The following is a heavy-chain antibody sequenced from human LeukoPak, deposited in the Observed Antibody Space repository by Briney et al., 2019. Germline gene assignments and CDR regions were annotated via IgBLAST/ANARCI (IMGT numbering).Heavy chain of an antibody. D-gene: IGHD2-2*01. Sequence: ASVKVSCKASGYTFTSYAMHWVRQAPGQRLEWMGWINAGNGNTKYSHKFQGRVTITRDTSASTAYMELSSLRSEDTAVYYCARSPAAGLYYYYGMDVWGKGTTVTVSS. CDR3: ARSPAAGLYYYYGMDV. CDR2: INAGNGNT. CDR1: GYTFTSYA. V-gene: IGHV1-3*01. J-gene: IGHJ6*04.